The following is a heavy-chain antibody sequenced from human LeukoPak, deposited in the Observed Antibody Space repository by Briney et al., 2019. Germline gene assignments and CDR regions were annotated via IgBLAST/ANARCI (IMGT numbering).Heavy chain of an antibody. Sequence: PGGSLRLSCAASGFTFSSYSMNWVRQAPGKGLEWVSSISSSSSYIYYADPVKGRFTISRDNAKNSLYLQMNSLRAEDTAVYYCATYYYDSSGPRPRATDAFDIWGQGTMVTVSS. CDR3: ATYYYDSSGPRPRATDAFDI. CDR1: GFTFSSYS. V-gene: IGHV3-21*01. J-gene: IGHJ3*02. CDR2: ISSSSSYI. D-gene: IGHD3-22*01.